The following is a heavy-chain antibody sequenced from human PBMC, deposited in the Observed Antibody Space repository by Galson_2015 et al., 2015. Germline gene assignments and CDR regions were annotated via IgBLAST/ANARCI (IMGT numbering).Heavy chain of an antibody. V-gene: IGHV1-69*13. CDR1: GGTFSSYA. J-gene: IGHJ6*03. CDR2: IIPIFGTA. D-gene: IGHD3-22*01. Sequence: SVKVSCKASGGTFSSYAISWVRQAPGQGLEWMGGIIPIFGTANYAQKFQGRVTITADESTSTAYMELSSLRSEDTAVYYCARGYFDSSGYYSPFQRQYYMDVWGKGTTVTVSS. CDR3: ARGYFDSSGYYSPFQRQYYMDV.